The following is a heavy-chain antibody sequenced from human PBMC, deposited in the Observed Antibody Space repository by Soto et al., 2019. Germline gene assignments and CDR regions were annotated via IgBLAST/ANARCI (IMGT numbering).Heavy chain of an antibody. CDR2: IYFRGTT. Sequence: SETLSLTCNVSGGSISSYYWSLIRQQPGKVLEWIGYIYFRGTTNYNPSLKSRVTMSADTSKNQFSLKLNSVTAADTAVYYCARMNYYDTSGYPFDYWGQGMMVTVS. V-gene: IGHV4-59*01. CDR1: GGSISSYY. J-gene: IGHJ4*02. CDR3: ARMNYYDTSGYPFDY. D-gene: IGHD3-22*01.